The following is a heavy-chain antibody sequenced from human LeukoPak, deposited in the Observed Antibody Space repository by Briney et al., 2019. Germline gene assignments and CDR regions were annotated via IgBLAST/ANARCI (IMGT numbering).Heavy chain of an antibody. J-gene: IGHJ6*02. CDR2: ISAHNGNT. CDR3: ARVAAADYYYYYGMDV. D-gene: IGHD6-13*01. CDR1: GYTFTSYG. Sequence: ASVKVSCKASGYTFTSYGISWVRQAPGQGLEWMGWISAHNGNTNYAQKLQGRVTMTTDTSTSTAYMELRSLRSDDTAVYYCARVAAADYYYYYGMDVWGQGTTVTVSS. V-gene: IGHV1-18*01.